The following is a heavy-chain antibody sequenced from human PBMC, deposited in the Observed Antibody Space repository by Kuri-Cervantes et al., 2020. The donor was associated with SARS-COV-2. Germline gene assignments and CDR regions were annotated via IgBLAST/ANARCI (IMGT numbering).Heavy chain of an antibody. CDR2: INHSGST. Sequence: SETLSLTCAVYGGSFNNYYWNWIRQPPGKGLEWIGEINHSGSTNYNPSLKSRVTISVDTSKNQFSLKLSSVTAADTAVYYCASVPGIGYYFDYWGQGTLVTVSS. CDR3: ASVPGIGYYFDY. D-gene: IGHD3-10*01. CDR1: GGSFNNYY. J-gene: IGHJ4*02. V-gene: IGHV4-34*01.